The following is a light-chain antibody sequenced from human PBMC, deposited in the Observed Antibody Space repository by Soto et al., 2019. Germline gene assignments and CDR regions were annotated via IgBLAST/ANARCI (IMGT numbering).Light chain of an antibody. V-gene: IGLV1-40*01. CDR1: SSNIGAGYD. CDR3: QSYDSSLSVV. CDR2: GNS. Sequence: QSVLTLPLSVTRAPVQRVTITCTGSSSNIGAGYDVHWYQQLPGTAPKLLIYGNSNRPSGVPDRFSGSKSGTSASLAITGFQAEDEADYYCQSYDSSLSVVFGTGTKVPV. J-gene: IGLJ1*01.